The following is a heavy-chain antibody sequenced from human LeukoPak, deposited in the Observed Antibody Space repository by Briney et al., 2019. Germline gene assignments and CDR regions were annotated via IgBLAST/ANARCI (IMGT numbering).Heavy chain of an antibody. CDR3: ARDTHYYDSSGYPDY. Sequence: ASVKDSCKASAYTFNSYGISWVRQAPGQGLEWMGWISAYNGNTNYAQKLQGRVTMTTDTSTSTAYMELRSLRSDDTAVYYCARDTHYYDSSGYPDYWGQGTLVSVSS. CDR2: ISAYNGNT. D-gene: IGHD3-22*01. CDR1: AYTFNSYG. V-gene: IGHV1-18*01. J-gene: IGHJ4*02.